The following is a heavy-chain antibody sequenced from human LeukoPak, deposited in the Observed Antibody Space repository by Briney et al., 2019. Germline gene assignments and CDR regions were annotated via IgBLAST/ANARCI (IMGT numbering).Heavy chain of an antibody. V-gene: IGHV1-8*03. CDR1: GYTFTSYD. D-gene: IGHD6-6*01. J-gene: IGHJ6*03. Sequence: GASVKVSCKASGYTFTSYDINWVRQATGQGLEWMGWMNPNSGNTGYAQKFQGRVTITRNTSISTAYMELSSLRSEDTAVYYCAKDSSLYYKEVWGKGTTVTVSS. CDR2: MNPNSGNT. CDR3: AKDSSLYYKEV.